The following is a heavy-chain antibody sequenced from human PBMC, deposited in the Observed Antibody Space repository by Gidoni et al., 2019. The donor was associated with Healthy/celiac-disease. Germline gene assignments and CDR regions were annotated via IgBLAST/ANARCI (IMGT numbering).Heavy chain of an antibody. CDR3: ARAPDTGDLDY. Sequence: YNPSLKSRVTISVDTSKNQFSLKLSSVTAADTAVYYCARAPDTGDLDYWGQGTLVTVSS. J-gene: IGHJ4*02. D-gene: IGHD7-27*01. V-gene: IGHV4-31*02.